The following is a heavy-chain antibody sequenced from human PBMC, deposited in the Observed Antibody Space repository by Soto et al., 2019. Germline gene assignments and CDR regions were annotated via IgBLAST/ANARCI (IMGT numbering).Heavy chain of an antibody. CDR2: IHNNEGS. J-gene: IGHJ4*02. D-gene: IGHD3-9*01. CDR3: ASRYGPSEFDH. CDR1: GDSISSSSYS. V-gene: IGHV4-39*01. Sequence: SETLSLTCSVSGDSISSSSYSWGWIRQSPGEGLEWIGKIHNNEGSQCKRSLDSRVTTSVDTSTHHFSLTLTSVTAADTAVYYCASRYGPSEFDHWGQGTLVTVSS.